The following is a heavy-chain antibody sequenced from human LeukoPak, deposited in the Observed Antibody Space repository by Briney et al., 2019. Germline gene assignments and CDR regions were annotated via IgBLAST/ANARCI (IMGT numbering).Heavy chain of an antibody. CDR1: GHTLSELA. V-gene: IGHV1-24*01. CDR3: AYRPPGDESFDI. J-gene: IGHJ3*02. CDR2: FDPEDGET. D-gene: IGHD3-16*01. Sequence: ASVKVSCKVSGHTLSELAMHWVRQATGKGLEWMGGFDPEDGETIYAQKFQGRVTMTEDTSTDTTYMELSSLRSEDTAVYYCAYRPPGDESFDIWGQGTMVTVSS.